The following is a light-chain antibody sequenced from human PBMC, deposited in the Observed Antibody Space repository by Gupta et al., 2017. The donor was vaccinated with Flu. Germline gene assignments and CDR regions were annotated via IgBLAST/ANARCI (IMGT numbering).Light chain of an antibody. J-gene: IGLJ2*01. CDR2: NTN. V-gene: IGLV8-61*01. CDR1: SGSVSAVYY. Sequence: QTVVTQEPSFSVSPGGTVTLTCGLRSGSVSAVYYPSWYQQTPAQALLTRIYNTNTRSPGVPDRLSGAILGSKAALTITGAQADDESYDYCVLYMGSGMVFGGGIKLTVL. CDR3: VLYMGSGMV.